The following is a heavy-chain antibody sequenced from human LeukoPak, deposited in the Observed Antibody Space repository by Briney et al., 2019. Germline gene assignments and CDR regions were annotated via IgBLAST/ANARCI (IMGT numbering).Heavy chain of an antibody. CDR1: GFTFSSYE. J-gene: IGHJ4*02. V-gene: IGHV3-48*03. CDR2: ISSSGSTI. CDR3: ASTHYYDSSGSFDY. D-gene: IGHD3-22*01. Sequence: GGSLRLSCAASGFTFSSYEMNWVRKAPAKGQEWVSYISSSGSTIYYADSVKGRFTISSDNAKNSLYLQMNSLRAEDTAVYYCASTHYYDSSGSFDYWGQGTLVTVSS.